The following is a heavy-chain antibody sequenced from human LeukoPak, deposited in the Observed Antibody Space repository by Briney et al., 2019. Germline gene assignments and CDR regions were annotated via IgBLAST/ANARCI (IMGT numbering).Heavy chain of an antibody. CDR3: ARETTGGNDLDY. CDR1: GGSISSSSYH. V-gene: IGHV4-39*07. J-gene: IGHJ4*02. D-gene: IGHD4-23*01. Sequence: PSETLSLTCTVYGGSISSSSYHWGWIRQPPGTGLEWIGSIYYSGNTYYNPSLKSRVTISVDTSKNQFSLKLSSVTAADTAVYYCARETTGGNDLDYWGQGTLVTVSS. CDR2: IYYSGNT.